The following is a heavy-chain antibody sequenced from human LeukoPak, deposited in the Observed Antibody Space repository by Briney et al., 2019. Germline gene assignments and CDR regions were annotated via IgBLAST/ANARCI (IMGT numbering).Heavy chain of an antibody. D-gene: IGHD6-13*01. J-gene: IGHJ5*02. CDR1: GGSISSYY. V-gene: IGHV4-59*01. Sequence: SETLSLTCTVSGGSISSYYWSWIRQPPGKGLEWIGYIYYSGSTNYNPSLKSRVTISVDTSKNQFSLKLSSVTAADTAVYYCATQRGPGIAAAVGWFDPWGQGTLVTVSS. CDR2: IYYSGST. CDR3: ATQRGPGIAAAVGWFDP.